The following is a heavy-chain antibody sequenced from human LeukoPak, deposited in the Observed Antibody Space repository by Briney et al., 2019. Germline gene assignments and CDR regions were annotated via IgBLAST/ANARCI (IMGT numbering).Heavy chain of an antibody. V-gene: IGHV3-53*01. Sequence: GGSLRLSCAASGFAVSRNYMSWVRQAPGKGLEWVSVIYSGGSTYYADSVKGRFTISRDNSKNTLYLQMNSLRAEDTAVYYCARIADYYDSSGYNSVDYWGQGTLVTVSS. CDR3: ARIADYYDSSGYNSVDY. D-gene: IGHD3-22*01. J-gene: IGHJ4*02. CDR2: IYSGGST. CDR1: GFAVSRNY.